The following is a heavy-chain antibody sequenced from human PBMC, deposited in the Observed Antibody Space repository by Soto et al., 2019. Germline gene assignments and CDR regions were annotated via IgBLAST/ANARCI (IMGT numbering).Heavy chain of an antibody. CDR3: ARDYVSVQLVPSYYFDY. Sequence: GESLKISCAASGFTFSSYAMHWVRQAPGKGLEWVAVISYDGSNKYYGDSVKGRFTISRDNCKNTLYLQMNSLRAEDTAVYYCARDYVSVQLVPSYYFDYWGQGTLVTVSS. CDR2: ISYDGSNK. CDR1: GFTFSSYA. V-gene: IGHV3-30-3*01. J-gene: IGHJ4*02. D-gene: IGHD6-6*01.